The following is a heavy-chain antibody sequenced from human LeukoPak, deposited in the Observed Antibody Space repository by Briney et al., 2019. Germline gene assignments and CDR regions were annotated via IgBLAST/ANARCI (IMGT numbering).Heavy chain of an antibody. CDR2: ISYDGSNK. CDR3: ASLAYCSGGSCFP. CDR1: GFTFSSYA. J-gene: IGHJ5*02. Sequence: GGSLRLSCAASGFTFSSYAMHWVRQAPGKGLEWVAVISYDGSNKYYADSVKGRFTISRDNSKNTLYLQMNSLRAEDTAVYYCASLAYCSGGSCFPLGQGTLVTVSS. D-gene: IGHD2-15*01. V-gene: IGHV3-30-3*01.